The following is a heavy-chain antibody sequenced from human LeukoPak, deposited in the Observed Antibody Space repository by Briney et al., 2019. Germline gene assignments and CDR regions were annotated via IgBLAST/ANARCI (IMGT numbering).Heavy chain of an antibody. CDR2: ISGSGGST. J-gene: IGHJ4*02. D-gene: IGHD7-27*01. CDR3: AKDGGLWVSAHWGDS. CDR1: GFTFSSYA. Sequence: GGSLRLSCAASGFTFSSYAMSWVRQAPGKGLEWVSAISGSGGSTYYADSVKGRFAISRDNSKNTLFLQMNSLRAEDTAVYYCAKDGGLWVSAHWGDSWGRGTLVTVSS. V-gene: IGHV3-23*01.